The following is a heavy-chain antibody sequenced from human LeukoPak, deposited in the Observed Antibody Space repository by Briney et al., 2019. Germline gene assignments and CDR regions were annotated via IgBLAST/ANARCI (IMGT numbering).Heavy chain of an antibody. Sequence: GGSLTLSCAASGFTVSSNYMSCVRQAPGRGLEWVSVIYSGGSTYYADAVRGRFTNSRDNSKNKLYLQLNSLRAEDTAVYYCAKPISGGLAVTADWFDPWGQGTLVVVSS. D-gene: IGHD6-19*01. CDR2: IYSGGST. V-gene: IGHV3-53*01. J-gene: IGHJ5*01. CDR1: GFTVSSNY. CDR3: AKPISGGLAVTADWFDP.